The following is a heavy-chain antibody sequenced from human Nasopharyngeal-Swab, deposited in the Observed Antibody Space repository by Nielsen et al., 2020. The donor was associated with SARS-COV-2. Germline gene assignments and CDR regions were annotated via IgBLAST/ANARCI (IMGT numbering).Heavy chain of an antibody. CDR2: INHSGST. Sequence: GSLRLSCAVYGGSFSGYYCNWIRQSPGKGLEWIGEINHSGSTSNNPSLKSRVTISVDMSKNQFSLRLTSVTAADTAVYYCARSPGSVAGTTNWFDSWGHGILVTASS. CDR1: GGSFSGYY. J-gene: IGHJ5*01. D-gene: IGHD1-1*01. V-gene: IGHV4-34*01. CDR3: ARSPGSVAGTTNWFDS.